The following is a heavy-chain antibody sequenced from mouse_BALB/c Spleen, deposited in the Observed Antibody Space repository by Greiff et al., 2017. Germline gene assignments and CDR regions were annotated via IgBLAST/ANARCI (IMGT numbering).Heavy chain of an antibody. CDR2: ISTYSGNT. D-gene: IGHD4-1*01. CDR3: ARAGTGYAMDY. V-gene: IGHV1-67*01. CDR1: GYTFTDYA. J-gene: IGHJ4*01. Sequence: VQLQQSGPELVRPGVSVKISCKGSGYTFTDYAMHWVKQSHAKSLEWIGVISTYSGNTNYNQKFKGKATMTVDNSSSTAYMELARLTSEDSAIYYCARAGTGYAMDYWGQGTSVTVSS.